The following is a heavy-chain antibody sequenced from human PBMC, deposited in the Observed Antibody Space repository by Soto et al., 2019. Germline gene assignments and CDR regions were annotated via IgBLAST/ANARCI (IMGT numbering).Heavy chain of an antibody. CDR1: GGTFSSYA. J-gene: IGHJ6*02. V-gene: IGHV1-69*12. CDR3: ASQYGSGSSYYYGMDV. Sequence: QVQLVQSGAEVKKPGSSVKVSCKASGGTFSSYAISWVRQAPGRGLEWMGGIIPIFGTADYAQKFQGSVTITADESTSTAYMELSSLRSEDTAVYYCASQYGSGSSYYYGMDVWGQGTTVTVSS. CDR2: IIPIFGTA. D-gene: IGHD3-10*01.